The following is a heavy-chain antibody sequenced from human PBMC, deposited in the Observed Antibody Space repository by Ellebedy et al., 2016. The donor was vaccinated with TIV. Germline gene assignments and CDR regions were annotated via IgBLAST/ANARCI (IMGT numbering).Heavy chain of an antibody. D-gene: IGHD5-18*01. CDR2: FDPEDGKT. Sequence: ASVKVSCKVSGYTLTELLMHWVRQAPGNGLLWMGGFDPEDGKTIYDQKFQGRVTMTADTSTDTAYIDLSRLRSEDTAVYYCATLVRYTYGRRGMDVWGQGTTVTVSS. CDR1: GYTLTELL. V-gene: IGHV1-24*01. CDR3: ATLVRYTYGRRGMDV. J-gene: IGHJ6*02.